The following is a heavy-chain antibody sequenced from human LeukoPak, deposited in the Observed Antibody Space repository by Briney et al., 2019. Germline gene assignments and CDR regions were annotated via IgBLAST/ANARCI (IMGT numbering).Heavy chain of an antibody. J-gene: IGHJ4*02. CDR2: INPNSGGT. D-gene: IGHD6-25*01. CDR3: VFLGAAGI. V-gene: IGHV1-2*02. Sequence: ASVKVSCKASGYSCTGYYMHWVRQAPGQGLEWMGWINPNSGGTNSPQKFQGRVTMTRETSISTVYMEFKSLRSDDTAVYYCVFLGAAGIWGQGTLVTVSS. CDR1: GYSCTGYY.